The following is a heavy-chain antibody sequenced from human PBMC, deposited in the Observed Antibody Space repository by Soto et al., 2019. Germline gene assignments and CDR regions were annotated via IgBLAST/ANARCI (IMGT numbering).Heavy chain of an antibody. CDR3: ARDIRGYSRAFDY. J-gene: IGHJ4*02. V-gene: IGHV4-61*01. CDR1: VDSVSSRSYY. CDR2: VDYSGST. Sequence: PSETLSITCTVSVDSVSSRSYYWTWVRQPPGKGLEWIGYVDYSGSTNYNPSLQSRVTISVDTSKNQFSLKLTSVTAADTAFYYCARDIRGYSRAFDYWGQGALVTVSS. D-gene: IGHD5-18*01.